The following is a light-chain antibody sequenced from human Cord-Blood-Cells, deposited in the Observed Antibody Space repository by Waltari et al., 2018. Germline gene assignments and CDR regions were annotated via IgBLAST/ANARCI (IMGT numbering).Light chain of an antibody. V-gene: IGLV2-23*01. J-gene: IGLJ3*02. CDR2: EGS. Sequence: QSALTQPASVSGSPGQSITISCTGTSSDVGSYNLFSWYQQPPGKAPKLMIYEGSKRPSGVSTRFSGSKSGNTASLTISGLQAEDEADYYCCSYAGWVFGGGTKLTVL. CDR1: SSDVGSYNL. CDR3: CSYAGWV.